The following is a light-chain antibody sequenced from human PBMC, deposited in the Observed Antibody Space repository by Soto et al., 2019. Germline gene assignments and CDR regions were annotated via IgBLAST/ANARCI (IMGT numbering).Light chain of an antibody. V-gene: IGKV1-5*01. J-gene: IGKJ5*01. CDR3: QPRA. CDR1: HTISRW. CDR2: DAS. Sequence: DIQLTQTPSTLSASVGDEFTITCRASHTISRWLAWYQQKPGRAPKLLIYDASTLESVVPSRFSGSGSETEFTLTISRRQPDDFATYFCQPRAFGQGTRLE.